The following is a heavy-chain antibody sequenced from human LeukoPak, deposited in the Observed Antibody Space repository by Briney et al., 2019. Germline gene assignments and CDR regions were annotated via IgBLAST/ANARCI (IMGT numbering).Heavy chain of an antibody. D-gene: IGHD4-23*01. CDR2: ILGNGGTT. J-gene: IGHJ2*01. CDR1: GFTFDDYA. Sequence: GVSLRLSCAASGFTFDDYAMHWVRQAPGKGLEWVSRILGNGGTTYYGDSVKGRFTISRDNSKNSLFLQMFSLRTEDTALYYCAKGTRDYGGLPRWYFDLWGRGTLVTVSS. CDR3: AKGTRDYGGLPRWYFDL. V-gene: IGHV3-43*02.